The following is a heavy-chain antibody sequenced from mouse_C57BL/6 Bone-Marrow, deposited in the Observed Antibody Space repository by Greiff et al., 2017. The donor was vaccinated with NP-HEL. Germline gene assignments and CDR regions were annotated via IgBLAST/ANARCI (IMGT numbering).Heavy chain of an antibody. CDR3: ARRYRGLYYYAMDY. D-gene: IGHD2-12*01. CDR2: ISSGSSTI. V-gene: IGHV5-17*01. Sequence: EVHLVESGGGLVKPGGSLKLSCAASGFTFSDYGMHWVRQAPEKGLEWVAYISSGSSTIYYADTVKGRFTISSDNAKNTLFLQMTSLRSEDTAMYYCARRYRGLYYYAMDYWGQGTSVTVSS. J-gene: IGHJ4*01. CDR1: GFTFSDYG.